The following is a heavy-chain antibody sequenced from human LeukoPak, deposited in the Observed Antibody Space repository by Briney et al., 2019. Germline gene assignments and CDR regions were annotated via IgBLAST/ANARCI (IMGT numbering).Heavy chain of an antibody. CDR2: ISGSGGST. J-gene: IGHJ4*02. V-gene: IGHV3-23*01. D-gene: IGHD1-1*01. CDR3: AKDRPRYGNFDY. Sequence: NPGGSLRLSCAASGFTFSSYSMNWVRQAPGKGLEWVSAISGSGGSTYYADSVKGRFTISRDNSKNTLYLQMNSLRAEDTAVYYCAKDRPRYGNFDYWGQGTLVTVSS. CDR1: GFTFSSYS.